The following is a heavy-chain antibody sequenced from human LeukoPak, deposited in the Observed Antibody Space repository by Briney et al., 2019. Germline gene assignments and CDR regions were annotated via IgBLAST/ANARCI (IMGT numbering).Heavy chain of an antibody. V-gene: IGHV1-2*02. CDR1: EYTFTGYY. CDR3: ARERSSSWFDAFDI. J-gene: IGHJ3*02. D-gene: IGHD6-13*01. Sequence: GASVKVSCKASEYTFTGYYMHWVRQGPGQGLEWMGWINPNSGGTNYAQKFQGRVTMTRDTSISTAYMELSRLRSDDTAVYYCARERSSSWFDAFDIWGQGTMVTVSS. CDR2: INPNSGGT.